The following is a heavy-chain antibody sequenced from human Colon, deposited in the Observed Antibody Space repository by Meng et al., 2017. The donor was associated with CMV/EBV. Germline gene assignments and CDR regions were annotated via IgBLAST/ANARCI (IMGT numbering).Heavy chain of an antibody. D-gene: IGHD6-13*01. CDR1: GYTFTDYK. CDR3: ARAAAAYYYHGMDV. Sequence: ASVKVSCKTSGYTFTDYKIHWVRQAPGQGLEWMGWINPKMGGTTYAQKFQGRVTMTRDMSISTAYMELSSLRSDDTAVYYCARAAAAYYYHGMDVWDQGTTVTVSS. CDR2: INPKMGGT. J-gene: IGHJ6*02. V-gene: IGHV1-2*02.